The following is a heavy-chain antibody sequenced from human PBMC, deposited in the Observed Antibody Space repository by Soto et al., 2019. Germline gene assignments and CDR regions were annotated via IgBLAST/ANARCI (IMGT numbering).Heavy chain of an antibody. J-gene: IGHJ4*02. CDR2: IIPIFGTA. V-gene: IGHV1-69*13. CDR3: ARFLKYYYDSSGPRGVIDY. Sequence: GXSVEVSCYASGGTFRSYAISCVLQAPGQGLEWMGGIIPIFGTANYAQKFQGRVTITADESTSTAYMELSSLRSEDTAVYYCARFLKYYYDSSGPRGVIDYWGQGTLVTVFS. CDR1: GGTFRSYA. D-gene: IGHD3-22*01.